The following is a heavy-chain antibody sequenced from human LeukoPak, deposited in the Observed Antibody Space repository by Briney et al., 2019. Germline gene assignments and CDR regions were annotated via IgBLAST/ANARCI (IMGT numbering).Heavy chain of an antibody. CDR2: INTDGTTT. V-gene: IGHV3-74*01. CDR1: GFMFSAYW. Sequence: GGSLRLSCAASGFMFSAYWMHWVRQTPGKGLVWVSRINTDGTTTNYADSVKGRFTIFRDNAKNTGYLQMNSLRDEDTAVYYCVTAGGSGSYGRFDPWGQGTLVSVSS. J-gene: IGHJ5*02. CDR3: VTAGGSGSYGRFDP. D-gene: IGHD3-10*01.